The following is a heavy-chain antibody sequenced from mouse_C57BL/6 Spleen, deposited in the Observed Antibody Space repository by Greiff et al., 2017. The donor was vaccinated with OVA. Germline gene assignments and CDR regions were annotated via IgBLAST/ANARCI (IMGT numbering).Heavy chain of an antibody. Sequence: VQLQQSGPELVKPGASVKISCKASGYSFTGYYMNWVKQSPEKSLEWIGEINPSTGGTTYNQKLKAKATLTVDKSSSTAYMQLKSLTSEDSAVYYCARSGGNFYYYAMDYWGQGTSVTVSS. D-gene: IGHD2-1*01. CDR1: GYSFTGYY. J-gene: IGHJ4*01. CDR2: INPSTGGT. CDR3: ARSGGNFYYYAMDY. V-gene: IGHV1-42*01.